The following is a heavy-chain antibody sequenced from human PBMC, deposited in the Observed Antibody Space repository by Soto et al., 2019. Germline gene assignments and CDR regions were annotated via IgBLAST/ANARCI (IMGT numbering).Heavy chain of an antibody. J-gene: IGHJ4*02. CDR2: ISGSGDNT. CDR3: TKVGGTSLPPIPVDY. V-gene: IGHV3-23*01. CDR1: GFTFSSYA. Sequence: EVQLLESGGGLVQPGGSLRLSCAASGFTFSSYAMNWVRQAPGKGLVWVSTISGSGDNTYYADSVKGRFTISRDNSKNTLYLQMNSLRAEDTALYYCTKVGGTSLPPIPVDYWGQGTQVTVSS. D-gene: IGHD2-2*02.